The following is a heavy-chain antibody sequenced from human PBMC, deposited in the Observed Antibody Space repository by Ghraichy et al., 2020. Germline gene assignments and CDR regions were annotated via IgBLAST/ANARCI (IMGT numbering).Heavy chain of an antibody. D-gene: IGHD3-16*01. Sequence: ASVKVSCKASGYTFTSNGLSWVQQAPGQGLEWMGWISTYSGNTNYGQKFQGRVTMTTDTSTTTAYMELRSLRSDDTAVYYCARDRNYAMDVWGQGTTVIVSS. V-gene: IGHV1-18*01. CDR3: ARDRNYAMDV. J-gene: IGHJ6*02. CDR2: ISTYSGNT. CDR1: GYTFTSNG.